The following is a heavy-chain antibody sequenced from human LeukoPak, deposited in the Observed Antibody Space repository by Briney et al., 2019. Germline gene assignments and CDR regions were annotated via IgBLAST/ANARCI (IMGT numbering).Heavy chain of an antibody. CDR3: ARDYGGNSVDYYYYGMDV. D-gene: IGHD4-23*01. V-gene: IGHV1-69*04. Sequence: SVKVSCKACGGTFSSYAISWVRQAPGQGLEWMGRIIPILGIANYAQKFQGRVTITADKSTSTAYMELSSLRSEDTAVYYCARDYGGNSVDYYYYGMDVWGQGTTVTVSS. J-gene: IGHJ6*02. CDR2: IIPILGIA. CDR1: GGTFSSYA.